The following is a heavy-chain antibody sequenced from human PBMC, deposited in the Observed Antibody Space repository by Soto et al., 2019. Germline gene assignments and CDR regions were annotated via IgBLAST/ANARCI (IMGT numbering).Heavy chain of an antibody. J-gene: IGHJ4*02. CDR3: ARGSTDSYPGSRIFDF. Sequence: PGGSLRLSCVASGLTFGSRAMTWVRQAPGEGLQWVSTITDTGGDAKYADSVRGRFVISGDNSKKTLYLQMTSLTAEDSAMYYCARGSTDSYPGSRIFDFWGRGTLVTVSS. CDR2: ITDTGGDA. V-gene: IGHV3-23*01. D-gene: IGHD3-10*01. CDR1: GLTFGSRA.